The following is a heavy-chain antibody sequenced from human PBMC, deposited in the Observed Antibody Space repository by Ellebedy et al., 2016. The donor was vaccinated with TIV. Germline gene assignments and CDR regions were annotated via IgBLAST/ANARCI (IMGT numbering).Heavy chain of an antibody. D-gene: IGHD3-10*01. CDR3: ASSRGSGSYGDGFDI. CDR2: MNPNSGNT. CDR1: GYTFTSYD. Sequence: ASVKVSCXASGYTFTSYDINWVRQATGQGLEWMGWMNPNSGNTGYAQKFQGRVTMTRNTSISTAYMELSSLRSEDTAVYYCASSRGSGSYGDGFDIWGQGTMVTVSS. J-gene: IGHJ3*02. V-gene: IGHV1-8*01.